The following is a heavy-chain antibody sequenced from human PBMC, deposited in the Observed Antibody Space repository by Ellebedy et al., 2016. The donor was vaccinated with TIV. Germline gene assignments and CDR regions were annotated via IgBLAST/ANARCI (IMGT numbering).Heavy chain of an antibody. V-gene: IGHV3-48*04. D-gene: IGHD2-21*02. CDR2: ISRSSGTI. J-gene: IGHJ4*02. Sequence: GESLKVSCAASGFPFSVYSMNWVRQAPGKGLEWVSYISRSSGTIYYVDFVKGRFTISRDNAKNSLYLQMNSLRAEDTAVYYCARGRGDCGGDCYPKKFDYWGQGTLVTVSS. CDR1: GFPFSVYS. CDR3: ARGRGDCGGDCYPKKFDY.